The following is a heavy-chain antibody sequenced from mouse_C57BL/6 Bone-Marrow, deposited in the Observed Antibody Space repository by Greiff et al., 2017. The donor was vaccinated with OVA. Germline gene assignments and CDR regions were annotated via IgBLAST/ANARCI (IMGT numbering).Heavy chain of an antibody. J-gene: IGHJ4*01. V-gene: IGHV1-26*01. CDR1: GYTFTDYY. CDR2: INPNNGGT. Sequence: EVQLQQSGPELVKPGASVKISCKASGYTFTDYYMNWVKQSHGKSLEWIGDINPNNGGTSYNQKFKGKATLTVDKSSSTAYMELRSLTSEDSAVYYCASWHDYDSYYAMDYWGQGTSVTVSS. D-gene: IGHD2-4*01. CDR3: ASWHDYDSYYAMDY.